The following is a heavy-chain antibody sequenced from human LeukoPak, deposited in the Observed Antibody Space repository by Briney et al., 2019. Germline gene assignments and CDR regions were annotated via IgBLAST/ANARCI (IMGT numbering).Heavy chain of an antibody. Sequence: ASVKVSSKASGGTFSSYAISWVRQAPGQGLEWMGGIIPIFGTANYAQKFQGRVTITTDESTSTAYMELSSLRSEDTAVYYCARSDDFWSGYDYWGQGTLVTVSS. CDR1: GGTFSSYA. D-gene: IGHD3-3*01. CDR3: ARSDDFWSGYDY. V-gene: IGHV1-69*05. J-gene: IGHJ4*02. CDR2: IIPIFGTA.